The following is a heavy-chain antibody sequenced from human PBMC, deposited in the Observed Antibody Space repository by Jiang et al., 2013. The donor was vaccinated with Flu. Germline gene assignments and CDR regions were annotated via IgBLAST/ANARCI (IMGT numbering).Heavy chain of an antibody. CDR3: ARLSSSWSAG. CDR1: YA. Sequence: YAISWVRQAPGQGLEWMEGSSLSLVQQTTHRSSWGRVTITADKSTSTAYMELSSLRSEDTAVYYCARLSSSWSAGWGQGTLVTVSS. D-gene: IGHD6-13*01. V-gene: IGHV1-69*06. J-gene: IGHJ4*02. CDR2: SSLSLVQ.